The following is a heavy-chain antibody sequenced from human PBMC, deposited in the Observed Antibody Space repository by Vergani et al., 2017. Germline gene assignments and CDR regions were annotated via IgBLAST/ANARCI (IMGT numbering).Heavy chain of an antibody. CDR3: ARYGSGSYYKGRGWFDP. CDR1: GGSISSGSYY. J-gene: IGHJ5*02. V-gene: IGHV4-61*02. D-gene: IGHD3-10*01. CDR2: IYTSGST. Sequence: QVQLQESGPGLVKPSQTLSLTCTVSGGSISSGSYYWSWIRQPAGKGLEWIGRIYTSGSTNYNPSLKSRVTISVDTSKNQFSLKLSSVTAADTAVYYCARYGSGSYYKGRGWFDPWGQGTLVTVSS.